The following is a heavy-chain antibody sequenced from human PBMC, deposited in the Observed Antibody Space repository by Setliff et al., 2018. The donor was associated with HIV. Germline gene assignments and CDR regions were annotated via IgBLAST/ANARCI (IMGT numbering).Heavy chain of an antibody. J-gene: IGHJ4*02. CDR2: INPRDGST. D-gene: IGHD3-10*01. CDR1: GYTLTDHY. V-gene: IGHV1-46*01. CDR3: ARAPFTSGHYGADY. Sequence: ASVKVSCKASGYTLTDHYIHWVRQAPGQGLEWMGRINPRDGSTGYAQRFQGRVTMTRDTSRGTVYMELRSLRSEDTAVYCCARAPFTSGHYGADYWGQGTQVTVSS.